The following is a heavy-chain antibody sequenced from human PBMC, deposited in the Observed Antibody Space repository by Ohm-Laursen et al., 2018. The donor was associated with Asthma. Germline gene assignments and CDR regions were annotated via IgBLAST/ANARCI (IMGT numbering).Heavy chain of an antibody. J-gene: IGHJ4*02. Sequence: GSSVKVSCKASGGTFSSYAISWVRQAPGQGLEWMGGIIPIFGTANYAQKFQGRVTITADESTSTAYMELSSLRSEDTAVYYCAIYKREYSGYDYCFDYWGQGTLVTVSS. CDR1: GGTFSSYA. CDR2: IIPIFGTA. CDR3: AIYKREYSGYDYCFDY. V-gene: IGHV1-69*01. D-gene: IGHD5-12*01.